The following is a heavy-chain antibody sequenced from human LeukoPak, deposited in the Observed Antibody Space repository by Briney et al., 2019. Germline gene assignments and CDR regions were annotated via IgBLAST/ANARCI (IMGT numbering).Heavy chain of an antibody. CDR2: IRYDGSNK. D-gene: IGHD3-16*01. Sequence: PGGSLRLSCAASGFTFSSYGMHWVRQAPGKGLEWVAFIRYDGSNKYYADSVKGRFTISRDNSENTLYLQMNSLRAEDTAVYYCAKQRLGGSEWRDAFDIWGQGIMVIVSS. CDR3: AKQRLGGSEWRDAFDI. V-gene: IGHV3-30*02. J-gene: IGHJ3*02. CDR1: GFTFSSYG.